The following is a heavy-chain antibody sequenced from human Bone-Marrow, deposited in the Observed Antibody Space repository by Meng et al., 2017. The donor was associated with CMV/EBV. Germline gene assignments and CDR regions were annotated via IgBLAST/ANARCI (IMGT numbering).Heavy chain of an antibody. V-gene: IGHV3-49*04. CDR3: TGTYYFDSSGFSLPY. Sequence: SCAASGFTFSSYGMHWVRQAPGKGLEWLGFIRSKAYGGTTQYAASVKGRFTISRDDSKSIAYLQMNTLKTEDTAVYYCTGTYYFDSSGFSLPYWGQGTLVTVSS. CDR2: IRSKAYGGTT. CDR1: GFTFSSYG. J-gene: IGHJ4*02. D-gene: IGHD3-22*01.